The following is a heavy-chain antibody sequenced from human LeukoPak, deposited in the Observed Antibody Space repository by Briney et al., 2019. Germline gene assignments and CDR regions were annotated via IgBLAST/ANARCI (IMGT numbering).Heavy chain of an antibody. V-gene: IGHV3-48*03. CDR1: GSTFSSYE. CDR2: ISSSGSTI. J-gene: IGHJ4*02. Sequence: GGSLRLSCAASGSTFSSYEMNWVRQAPGKGLEWVSYISSSGSTIYYADSVKGRFTISRDNSKNTLYLQMNSLRAEDTAVYYCAKGNYYDSSGYFSYWGQGTLVTVSS. D-gene: IGHD3-22*01. CDR3: AKGNYYDSSGYFSY.